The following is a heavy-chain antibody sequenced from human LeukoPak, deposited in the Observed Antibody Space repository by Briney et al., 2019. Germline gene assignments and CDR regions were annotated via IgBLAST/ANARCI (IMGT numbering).Heavy chain of an antibody. D-gene: IGHD3-22*01. Sequence: AGGSLRLSCAASGFTFSSYSMNWVSQAPGKGLEWVSSISSSSSYIYYADSVKGRFTISRDNAKNSLYLQMNSLRAEDTAVYYCARVAGYNDSSGYPYYFDYWGQGTLVTVSS. J-gene: IGHJ4*02. CDR3: ARVAGYNDSSGYPYYFDY. CDR2: ISSSSSYI. CDR1: GFTFSSYS. V-gene: IGHV3-21*01.